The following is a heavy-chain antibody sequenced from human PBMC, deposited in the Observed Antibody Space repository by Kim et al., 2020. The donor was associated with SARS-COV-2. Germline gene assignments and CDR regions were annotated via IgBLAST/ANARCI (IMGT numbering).Heavy chain of an antibody. CDR1: GGTFSSYA. J-gene: IGHJ6*02. CDR2: IIPIFGTA. Sequence: SVKVSCKASGGTFSSYAISWVRQAPGQGLEWMGGIIPIFGTANYAQKFQGRVTITADESTSTAYMELSSLRSEDTAVYYWATSGEPRYDYGSGSSRYGMDVCGQGTTVTVSS. D-gene: IGHD3-10*01. V-gene: IGHV1-69*13. CDR3: ATSGEPRYDYGSGSSRYGMDV.